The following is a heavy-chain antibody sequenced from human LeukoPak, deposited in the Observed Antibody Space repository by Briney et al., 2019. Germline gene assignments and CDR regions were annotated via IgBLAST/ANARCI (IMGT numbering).Heavy chain of an antibody. CDR1: GFTFSSYG. CDR3: AKDTSSCYATFDY. CDR2: IWYDGTNK. Sequence: GGSLRLSCAASGFTFSSYGMHWVRQAPGKGLEWVAVIWYDGTNKYYADSVKGRFTISRDNSKNTLYLQMNRLRAEDTAVYYCAKDTSSCYATFDYWGQGTLVTVSS. D-gene: IGHD6-13*01. J-gene: IGHJ4*02. V-gene: IGHV3-30*02.